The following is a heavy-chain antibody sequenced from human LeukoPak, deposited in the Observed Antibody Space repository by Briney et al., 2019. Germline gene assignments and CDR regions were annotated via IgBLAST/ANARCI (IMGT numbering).Heavy chain of an antibody. CDR3: ARELVSSGTGYFDL. D-gene: IGHD3-10*02. CDR2: ITGSSIWT. V-gene: IGHV3-23*01. CDR1: GFTFGNFG. Sequence: GGSLRLSCEASGFTFGNFGMTWVRQAPGKGLQWVSGITGSSIWTYYAASVKGWFTVSRDNSQNTLHLQMNSLRAGDTAVYYCARELVSSGTGYFDLWGRGTLVSVSA. J-gene: IGHJ2*01.